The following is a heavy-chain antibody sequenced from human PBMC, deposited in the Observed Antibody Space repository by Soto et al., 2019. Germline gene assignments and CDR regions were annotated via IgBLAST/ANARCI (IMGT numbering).Heavy chain of an antibody. CDR3: ARSYGSGSYWDDY. Sequence: GGSLRLSCAASVFTFSSYGMHWVRQAPGKGLEWVAAIWYDGSNKYYADSVKGRFTISRDNSKNTLYLQMNSLRAEDTAVYYCARSYGSGSYWDDYWGQGTLVTVSS. V-gene: IGHV3-33*01. J-gene: IGHJ4*02. CDR1: VFTFSSYG. CDR2: IWYDGSNK. D-gene: IGHD3-10*01.